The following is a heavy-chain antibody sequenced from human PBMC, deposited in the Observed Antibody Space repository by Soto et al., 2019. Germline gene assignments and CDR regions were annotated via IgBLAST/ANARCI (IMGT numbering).Heavy chain of an antibody. CDR1: GFTFSSYS. CDR3: ATLHYYDSSTGY. V-gene: IGHV3-48*02. CDR2: ISSSSSTI. Sequence: GGSLRLSCAASGFTFSSYSMNWVRQAPGKGLEWVSYISSSSSTIYYADSVKGRFTISRDNAKNSLYLQMNSLRDEDTAVYYCATLHYYDSSTGYWGQGTLVTVSS. J-gene: IGHJ4*02. D-gene: IGHD3-22*01.